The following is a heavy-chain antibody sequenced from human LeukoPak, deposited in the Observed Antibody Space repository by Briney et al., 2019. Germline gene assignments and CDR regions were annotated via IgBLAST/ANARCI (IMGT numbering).Heavy chain of an antibody. D-gene: IGHD3-22*01. J-gene: IGHJ4*01. CDR2: IYPWGSA. CDR3: WRQGGGYYWR. CDR1: GIALNTND. V-gene: IGHV3-66*02. Sequence: PGGSLRLSCAASGIALNTNDMNWVRQAPGKGLEWVSIIYPWGSAFYTDSVKGRFTVTRDESKNMMFLQMNTLRPDDTAMYYCWRQGGGYYWRWGQGALVTVSS.